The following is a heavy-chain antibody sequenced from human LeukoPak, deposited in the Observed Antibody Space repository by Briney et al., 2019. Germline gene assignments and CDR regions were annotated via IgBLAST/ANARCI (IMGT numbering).Heavy chain of an antibody. J-gene: IGHJ4*02. CDR2: IYYSVTT. CDR1: GGSISSSDYY. V-gene: IGHV4-39*07. D-gene: IGHD6-13*01. CDR3: ARDHSSSWLRYFDY. Sequence: SETLSLTCTVSGGSISSSDYYWGWLRQPPGRGREWIGSIYYSVTTYYNPSLKSRVTISVDTSKNQFSLKLSSVTAADTAVYYCARDHSSSWLRYFDYWGQGTLVTVSS.